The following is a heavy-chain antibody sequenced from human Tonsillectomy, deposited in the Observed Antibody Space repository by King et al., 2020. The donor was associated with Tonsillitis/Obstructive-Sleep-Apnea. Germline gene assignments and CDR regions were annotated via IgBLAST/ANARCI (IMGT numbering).Heavy chain of an antibody. J-gene: IGHJ3*02. CDR2: IYYSGST. Sequence: QLQESGPGLVKPSETLSLTCTVSGGSISSYYWSWIRQPPGKGLEWIGYIYYSGSTNYNPSLKSRVTISVDTSKHQFSLKLSSVTAADTAVYYCAQEGYCSSTSCDNDAFDIWGQGAMVTVSS. V-gene: IGHV4-59*08. CDR1: GGSISSYY. CDR3: AQEGYCSSTSCDNDAFDI. D-gene: IGHD2-2*01.